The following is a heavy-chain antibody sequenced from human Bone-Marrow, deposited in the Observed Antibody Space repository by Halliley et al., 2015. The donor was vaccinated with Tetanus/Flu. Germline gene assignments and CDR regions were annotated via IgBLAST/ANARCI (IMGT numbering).Heavy chain of an antibody. V-gene: IGHV4-30-2*01. J-gene: IGHJ6*02. Sequence: GSLYQSGGPYFSPPLRSPVPISVDGSKNQFSLNLNSVTAADTAVYYCARGGAVTSSPGAMDVWGQGTTVTVSS. D-gene: IGHD4-17*01. CDR2: LYQSGGP. CDR3: ARGGAVTSSPGAMDV.